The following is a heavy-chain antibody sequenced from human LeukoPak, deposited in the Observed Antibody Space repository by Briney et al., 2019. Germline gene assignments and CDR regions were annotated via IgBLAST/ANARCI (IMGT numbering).Heavy chain of an antibody. CDR1: GGSISSGSYY. D-gene: IGHD1-14*01. Sequence: PSQTLSLTCTGSGGSISSGSYYWSWIRQPAGKGLEWIGRIYTSGSTNYNPSLKSRVTISVDTSKNQFSLKLSSVTAADTAVYYCARDGTRRYMDVWGKGTTVTVSS. CDR2: IYTSGST. J-gene: IGHJ6*03. CDR3: ARDGTRRYMDV. V-gene: IGHV4-61*02.